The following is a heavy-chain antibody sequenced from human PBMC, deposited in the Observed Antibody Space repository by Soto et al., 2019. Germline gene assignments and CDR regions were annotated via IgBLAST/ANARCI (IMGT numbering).Heavy chain of an antibody. Sequence: QVQLVESGGGVVQPGRSLRLSCAASAFTFRSYTMHWVRQAPGKGLEWVATISYDGSKTNHADSVRGRFTISRDNSKSTLFLQMDSLRPEDTAVYSCARDRDSSYFPPPYYFDSWGQGTLVTVSS. CDR3: ARDRDSSYFPPPYYFDS. CDR2: ISYDGSKT. J-gene: IGHJ4*02. CDR1: AFTFRSYT. V-gene: IGHV3-30*04. D-gene: IGHD4-4*01.